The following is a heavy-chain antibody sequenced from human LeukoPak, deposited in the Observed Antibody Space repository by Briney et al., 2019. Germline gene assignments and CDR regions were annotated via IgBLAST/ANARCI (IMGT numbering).Heavy chain of an antibody. CDR3: SPNFYDSSGYSDDAFDM. V-gene: IGHV3-73*01. D-gene: IGHD3-22*01. CDR1: GFTFSGSA. CDR2: TRSNTNSYAT. J-gene: IGHJ3*02. Sequence: GGSLRLSCTASGFTFSGSAMHWVRQASGKGLEWVGRTRSNTNSYATVYAASVKGRFTISRDDSKNTAYLQMNSLKTEDTAVYYCSPNFYDSSGYSDDAFDMWGQGTRVTVSS.